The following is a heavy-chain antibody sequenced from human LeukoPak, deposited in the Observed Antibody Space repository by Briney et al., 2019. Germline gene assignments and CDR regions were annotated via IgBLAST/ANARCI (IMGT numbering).Heavy chain of an antibody. J-gene: IGHJ4*02. D-gene: IGHD2-2*01. V-gene: IGHV4-30-4*01. CDR3: ARVRSGTSDFGTLDY. Sequence: PSETLSLTCTVSGASISSGDYYWSWIRQPPGKGLEWIGYIYYTGSTSYNPSLNSRPTMSVDTSKNHFSLKLSSVTAADTAVYYCARVRSGTSDFGTLDYWGQGTLVTVSS. CDR2: IYYTGST. CDR1: GASISSGDYY.